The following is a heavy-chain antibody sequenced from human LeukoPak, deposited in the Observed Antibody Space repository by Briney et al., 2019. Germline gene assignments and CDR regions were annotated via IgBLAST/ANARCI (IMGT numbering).Heavy chain of an antibody. J-gene: IGHJ4*02. V-gene: IGHV1-3*01. CDR2: INAGNGNT. CDR1: GYTFTSYA. Sequence: ASVKVSCKASGYTFTSYAMHWVRQAPGQRLEWMGWINAGNGNTKYSQKFQGRVTITRDTSASTAYMELSSLRSEDTAVYYCARGGGQQLVRDFDYWGQGTLVTVSS. D-gene: IGHD6-13*01. CDR3: ARGGGQQLVRDFDY.